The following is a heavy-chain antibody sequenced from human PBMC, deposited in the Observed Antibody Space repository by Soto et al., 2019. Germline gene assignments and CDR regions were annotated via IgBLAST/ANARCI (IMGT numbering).Heavy chain of an antibody. CDR2: ISGSGGST. CDR3: AKDLSGYSSGWYGMVDY. D-gene: IGHD6-19*01. CDR1: GFTFSSYA. Sequence: EVQLLESGGGLVQPGGSLRLSCAASGFTFSSYAMSWVRQAPGKGLEWVSAISGSGGSTYYADSVKGRFTISRDNSKNTLYLQMNSLRAEDMAVYYCAKDLSGYSSGWYGMVDYWGQGTLVTVSS. J-gene: IGHJ4*02. V-gene: IGHV3-23*01.